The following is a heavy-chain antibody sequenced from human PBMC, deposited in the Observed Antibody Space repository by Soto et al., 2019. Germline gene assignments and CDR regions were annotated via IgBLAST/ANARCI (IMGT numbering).Heavy chain of an antibody. CDR2: ISAYNGNT. Sequence: ASVKVSCKASGYTFTSYGISWVRQAPGQGLEWMGWISAYNGNTNYAQKLQGRVTMTTDTSTSTAYMELRSLRSDDTAVYYCARDGEVVPAANYYYYGMDVWGQGTTVTVSS. D-gene: IGHD2-2*01. V-gene: IGHV1-18*01. CDR3: ARDGEVVPAANYYYYGMDV. CDR1: GYTFTSYG. J-gene: IGHJ6*02.